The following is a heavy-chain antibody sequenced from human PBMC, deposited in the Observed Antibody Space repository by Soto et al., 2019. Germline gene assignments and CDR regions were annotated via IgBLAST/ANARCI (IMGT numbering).Heavy chain of an antibody. CDR1: RFTLRNYA. V-gene: IGHV3-23*01. Sequence: PGGSLRLSCDASRFTLRNYAMTWIRQYPGKGLEWVCLISANDVGTYYAESVKPRFSMSTDQSRNTGYLQMDSLRADDTAIYYYAKLKNGYHWDNRPAFDCWGRGTLVTVSS. CDR3: AKLKNGYHWDNRPAFDC. J-gene: IGHJ4*02. CDR2: ISANDVGT. D-gene: IGHD3-22*01.